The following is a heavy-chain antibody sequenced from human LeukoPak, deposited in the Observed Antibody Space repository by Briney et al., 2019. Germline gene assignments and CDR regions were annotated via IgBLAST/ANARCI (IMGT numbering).Heavy chain of an antibody. J-gene: IGHJ4*02. CDR1: GFTFSSYW. CDR3: ASTARQSYFDY. Sequence: PGGSLRLSCAASGFTFSSYWMHWVRQAPGKGLVWVSRIHNDGGDTNYADSVKGRFTISRDNAKNMLYLQMNSLRDEDTAVYYCASTARQSYFDYWGQGILVTVSS. V-gene: IGHV3-74*01. CDR2: IHNDGGDT.